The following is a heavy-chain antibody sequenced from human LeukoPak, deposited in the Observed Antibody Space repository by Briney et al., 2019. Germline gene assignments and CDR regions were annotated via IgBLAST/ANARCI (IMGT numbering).Heavy chain of an antibody. J-gene: IGHJ3*02. CDR3: ASSLYDSSGYYHRQAFDI. V-gene: IGHV1-46*01. CDR2: INPSGGST. CDR1: GYTFTSYY. Sequence: ASVKVSCKASGYTFTSYYMHWVRQAPGQGLEWMGIINPSGGSTSYAQKFQGRVTMTRDTSTSTVYMELSSLRSEDTAVYYCASSLYDSSGYYHRQAFDIWGQGTMVTVSS. D-gene: IGHD3-22*01.